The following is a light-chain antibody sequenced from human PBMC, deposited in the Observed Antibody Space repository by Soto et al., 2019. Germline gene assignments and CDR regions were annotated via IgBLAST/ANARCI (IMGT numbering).Light chain of an antibody. V-gene: IGKV3D-11*01. Sequence: EIVLTQSPATLSLSPGERATLSCRASQGVSSYLAWYQQKPGQAPRLLIYDASNRATGIPARFSGSGPGTDFTLTISSLEPEYFAVYGMDTFGPGTKVDIK. CDR3: DT. CDR2: DAS. CDR1: QGVSSY. J-gene: IGKJ3*01.